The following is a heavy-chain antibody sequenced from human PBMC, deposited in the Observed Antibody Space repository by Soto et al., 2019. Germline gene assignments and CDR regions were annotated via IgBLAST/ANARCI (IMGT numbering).Heavy chain of an antibody. V-gene: IGHV1-18*04. Sequence: ASVKVSCKASGYSFSTYDISWLRQAPGQGPEWMGRISPKNGNTNYAQNFQDRVTMTADTSSSTAYMELRGLRSDDTAKYYRATSYDSRFDPWGQGNLVTVYS. J-gene: IGHJ5*02. CDR2: ISPKNGNT. CDR3: ATSYDSRFDP. CDR1: GYSFSTYD. D-gene: IGHD3-3*01.